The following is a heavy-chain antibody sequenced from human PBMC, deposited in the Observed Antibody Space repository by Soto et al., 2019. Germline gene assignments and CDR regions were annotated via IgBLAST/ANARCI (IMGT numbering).Heavy chain of an antibody. CDR3: ARNGGDFWSGYYNSGEYYMDV. D-gene: IGHD3-3*01. V-gene: IGHV4-59*01. Sequence: SETLSLTCTVSGGSLSSYYWSWIRQPPGKGLEWIGYIYYSGSTNYNPSLKSRVTISVDTSKNQFSLKLSSVTAADTAVYYCARNGGDFWSGYYNSGEYYMDVWGKGTTVTVSS. J-gene: IGHJ6*03. CDR2: IYYSGST. CDR1: GGSLSSYY.